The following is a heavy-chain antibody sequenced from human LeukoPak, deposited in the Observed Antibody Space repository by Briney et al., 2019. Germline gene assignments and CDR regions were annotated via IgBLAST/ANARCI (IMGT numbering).Heavy chain of an antibody. CDR1: GDSITNYF. D-gene: IGHD2/OR15-2a*01. CDR2: ISLSGRT. J-gene: IGHJ4*02. V-gene: IGHV4-59*08. Sequence: SETLSLTCTVSGDSITNYFWTWIRQPPGKGLEWIGFISLSGRTNYKPSLKSRVTISVDTSKNQFSLKLSSVTAADTAVYYCAGHHPRNTVDFWGQGTLVTVSS. CDR3: AGHHPRNTVDF.